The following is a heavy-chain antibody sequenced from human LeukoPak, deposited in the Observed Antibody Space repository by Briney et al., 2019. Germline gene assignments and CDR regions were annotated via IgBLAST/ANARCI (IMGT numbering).Heavy chain of an antibody. V-gene: IGHV3-30*18. D-gene: IGHD3-3*01. CDR1: GFTFSNYG. CDR3: AKVGHYHDFDY. Sequence: GGSLRLSCAASGFTFSNYGMHWVRQAPGKGLEWVAIISYDGSHKYYADSVKGRFTISRDNSKNTLYLQMNSLRAEDTAVYYCAKVGHYHDFDYWGQGTLVTVSS. J-gene: IGHJ4*02. CDR2: ISYDGSHK.